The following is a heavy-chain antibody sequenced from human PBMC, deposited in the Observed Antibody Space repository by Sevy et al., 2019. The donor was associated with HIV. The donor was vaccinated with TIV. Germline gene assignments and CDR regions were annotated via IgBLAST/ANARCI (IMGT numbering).Heavy chain of an antibody. CDR2: TYYRSKWYN. V-gene: IGHV6-1*01. CDR1: GDSVSSNSAA. J-gene: IGHJ6*02. CDR3: ASDRGVVPAAHKSYYYYGMDV. D-gene: IGHD2-2*01. Sequence: SQTLSLTCAISGDSVSSNSAAWNWIRQSPSRGLEWLGRTYYRSKWYNDYAVSVKSRITINPDTSKNQFSLQLNSVTPEDTAVYYCASDRGVVPAAHKSYYYYGMDVWGQGTTVTVSS.